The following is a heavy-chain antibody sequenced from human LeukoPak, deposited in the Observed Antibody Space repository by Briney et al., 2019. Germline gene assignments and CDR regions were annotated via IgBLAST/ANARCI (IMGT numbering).Heavy chain of an antibody. CDR1: GYTFTSYG. CDR3: ARVRLGRYWFDP. Sequence: ASVKVSCKASGYTFTSYGISWVREAPGQGREWMGWISAYNGNTNYAQKLQGRVTMTTDTSTSTAYMELRSLRSDDTAVYYCARVRLGRYWFDPWRQGTLVTVSS. D-gene: IGHD1-26*01. J-gene: IGHJ5*02. CDR2: ISAYNGNT. V-gene: IGHV1-18*01.